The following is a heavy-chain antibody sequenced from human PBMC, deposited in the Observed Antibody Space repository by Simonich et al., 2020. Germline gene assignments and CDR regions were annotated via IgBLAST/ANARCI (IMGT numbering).Heavy chain of an antibody. V-gene: IGHV1-8*03. Sequence: QVQLVQSGAEVKKPGASVKASCKASGYTFTSYDINWVRQATGQGIEWMGWMNPNSGNTGYAQKFQGRVTITRNTSISKAYMELSSLRAEYTAVYYCARGRGGMSGGYVDYWGQGTLVTVSS. CDR1: GYTFTSYD. CDR2: MNPNSGNT. J-gene: IGHJ4*02. CDR3: ARGRGGMSGGYVDY. D-gene: IGHD2-15*01.